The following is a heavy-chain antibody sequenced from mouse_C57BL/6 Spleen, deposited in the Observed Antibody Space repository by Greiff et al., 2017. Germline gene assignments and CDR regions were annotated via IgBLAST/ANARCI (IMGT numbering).Heavy chain of an antibody. J-gene: IGHJ2*01. V-gene: IGHV1-42*01. CDR2: INPSTGGT. CDR3: ARGYDYDGSDY. Sequence: VQLQQSGPELVKPGASVKISCKASGYSFTGYYMNWVKQSPEKSLEWIGEINPSTGGTTYNQKFKAKATLTVDKSSSTAYMQLKSLTSEDSAVYYCARGYDYDGSDYWGQGTTLTVSS. CDR1: GYSFTGYY. D-gene: IGHD2-4*01.